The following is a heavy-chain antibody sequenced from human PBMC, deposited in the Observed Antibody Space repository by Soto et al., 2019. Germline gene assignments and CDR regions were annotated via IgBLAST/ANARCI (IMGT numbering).Heavy chain of an antibody. J-gene: IGHJ3*02. CDR3: AHRQIGVDTFDI. V-gene: IGHV2-5*02. CDR1: GFSLSTSGVG. Sequence: QITLKESGPTLVKPTQTLTLTCTSSGFSLSTSGVGVGWIRQPPGKALEWLALIYWDDDKRYSPSLKSRLTITKDTSKNQVVLTMTNMDPVDTATYYCAHRQIGVDTFDIWGQGTMVTVSS. CDR2: IYWDDDK. D-gene: IGHD3-16*01.